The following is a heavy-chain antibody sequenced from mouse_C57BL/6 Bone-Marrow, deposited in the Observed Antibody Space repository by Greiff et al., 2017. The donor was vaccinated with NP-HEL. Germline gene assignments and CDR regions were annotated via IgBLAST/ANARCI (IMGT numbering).Heavy chain of an antibody. CDR3: ARVSDGYHYFDY. V-gene: IGHV3-6*01. Sequence: EVKLQESGPGLVKPSQSLSLTCSVTGYSITSGYYWNWIRQFPGNKLEWMGYISYDGSNNYNPSLKNRISITRDTSKNQFFLKLNSVTTEDTATYYCARVSDGYHYFDYWGQGTTLTVSS. CDR1: GYSITSGYY. CDR2: ISYDGSN. D-gene: IGHD2-3*01. J-gene: IGHJ2*01.